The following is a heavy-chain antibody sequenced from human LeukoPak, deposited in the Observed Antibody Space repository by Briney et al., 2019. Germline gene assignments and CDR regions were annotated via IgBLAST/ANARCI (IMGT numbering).Heavy chain of an antibody. D-gene: IGHD1-1*01. V-gene: IGHV1-18*01. CDR1: GYTFTSYD. CDR3: ARDVPGSIGTTARFDP. CDR2: ISFHNGNT. J-gene: IGHJ5*02. Sequence: ASVKVSCTASGYTFTSYDINWVRQAPGQGLEWMGWISFHNGNTNYAQKFHGRLTMTTDTSTSTAYMELRSLRSDDTGVYYCARDVPGSIGTTARFDPWGQGTLVTVSS.